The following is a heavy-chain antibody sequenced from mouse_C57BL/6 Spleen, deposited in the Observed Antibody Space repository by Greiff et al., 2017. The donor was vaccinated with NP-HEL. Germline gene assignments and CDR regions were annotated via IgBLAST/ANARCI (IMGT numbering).Heavy chain of an antibody. J-gene: IGHJ4*01. CDR1: GFSLTSYG. Sequence: VQLQQSGPGLVQPSQSLSITCTVSGFSLTSYGVHWVRQSPGQGLEWLGVIWRGGSTDYNAAFMSRLSIPKANSTSQVFFKMNSLQADDTAIYYCAKSPDYSNYEGDYYYAMDYWGQGTSVTVSS. CDR3: AKSPDYSNYEGDYYYAMDY. D-gene: IGHD2-5*01. CDR2: IWRGGST. V-gene: IGHV2-5*01.